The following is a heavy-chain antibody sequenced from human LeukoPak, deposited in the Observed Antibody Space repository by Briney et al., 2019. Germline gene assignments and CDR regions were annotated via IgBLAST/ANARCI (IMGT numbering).Heavy chain of an antibody. CDR3: ARAPRITILGVVTRYYYYMDV. CDR2: LSSYNGNT. V-gene: IGHV1-18*01. Sequence: ASVKVPCKASGYTFTSYGISWVRQAPGQGLEWMGWLSSYNGNTNYAQKFQGGVTMTTDTSTSTAYMDLRSLRSDDTAVYYCARAPRITILGVVTRYYYYMDVWGKGTAVTVSS. D-gene: IGHD3-3*01. CDR1: GYTFTSYG. J-gene: IGHJ6*03.